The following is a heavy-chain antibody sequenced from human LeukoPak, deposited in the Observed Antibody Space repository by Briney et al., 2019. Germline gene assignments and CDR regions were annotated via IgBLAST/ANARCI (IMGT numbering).Heavy chain of an antibody. D-gene: IGHD2-2*02. Sequence: GGSLRLSCAASGFSFGDFGMSWVRQAPGKGLEWVSGINWNGVGTSYIDSVKGRFTVSRDNAKNSLYLQMNSLRAEDTAVYYCAREDIVVVPAAISSGYYCYGMDVWGQGTTVTVSS. CDR3: AREDIVVVPAAISSGYYCYGMDV. V-gene: IGHV3-20*04. CDR1: GFSFGDFG. CDR2: INWNGVGT. J-gene: IGHJ6*02.